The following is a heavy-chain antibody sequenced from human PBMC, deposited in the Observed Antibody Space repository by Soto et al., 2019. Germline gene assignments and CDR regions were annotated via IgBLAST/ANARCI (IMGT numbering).Heavy chain of an antibody. CDR3: GGDRGELTPHQ. D-gene: IGHD3-16*01. J-gene: IGHJ4*01. CDR2: ISAYNGNT. V-gene: IGHV1-18*01. CDR1: GYTFTSYG. Sequence: QVQLVQSGAEVKKPGASVKVSCKASGYTFTSYGISWVRQAPGQGLEWMGWISAYNGNTNYAQKLQGRVTMTTDTHTSTGYMELGGRRSDHTAVYYCGGDRGELTPHQRGPGTLVTVSS.